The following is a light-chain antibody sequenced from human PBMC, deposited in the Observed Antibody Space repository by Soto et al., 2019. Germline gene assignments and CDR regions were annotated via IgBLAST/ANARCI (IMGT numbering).Light chain of an antibody. CDR3: QQCGGSPLFS. J-gene: IGKJ3*01. CDR2: TTS. CDR1: QTVTSSC. V-gene: IGKV3-20*01. Sequence: EIVLTQSPDTLSLSPGERATLSCTASQTVTSSCLAWYQRKPGQDPRLLIHTTSTRATDIPDRFSGSGSGTDFTLTISRLQPEDFAVYYCQQCGGSPLFSFGPGTRVDV.